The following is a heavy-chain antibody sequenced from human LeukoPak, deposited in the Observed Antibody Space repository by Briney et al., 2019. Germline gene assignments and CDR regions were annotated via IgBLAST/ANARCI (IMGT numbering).Heavy chain of an antibody. CDR3: AKDLYELWNFDY. J-gene: IGHJ4*02. CDR1: GFTFSSYS. D-gene: IGHD3/OR15-3a*01. V-gene: IGHV3-21*01. CDR2: ISTSSSYI. Sequence: PGGSLRLSCTASGFTFSSYSMNWVRQAPGKGLEWVSSISTSSSYIYYADSVKGRFTISRDNARNSLYLQMNTLRAEDTAVYSCAKDLYELWNFDYWGQGTLVTVSS.